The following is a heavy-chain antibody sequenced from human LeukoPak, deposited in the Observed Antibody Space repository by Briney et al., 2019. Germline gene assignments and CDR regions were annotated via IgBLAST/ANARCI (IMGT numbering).Heavy chain of an antibody. CDR1: EFTLSDYS. V-gene: IGHV3-48*04. Sequence: GGSLRLSCVVSEFTLSDYSMNWVRQAPGKRLEWLSYISSGGITDYADSVKGRFTIVRDSANNSLHLHMGSLRVEDTAVYYCARLGRLTNYYYYYGLDVWGQGTTVTVSS. D-gene: IGHD3-10*01. CDR2: ISSGGIT. CDR3: ARLGRLTNYYYYYGLDV. J-gene: IGHJ6*02.